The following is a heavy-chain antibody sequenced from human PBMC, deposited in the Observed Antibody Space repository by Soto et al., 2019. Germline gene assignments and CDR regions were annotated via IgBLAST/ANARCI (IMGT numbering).Heavy chain of an antibody. CDR3: AKDIGFQQHLFVFDN. CDR1: GGTFSNYA. CDR2: ILPIFTTA. Sequence: WASVKVSCKASGGTFSNYAFSWVRQAPGQGLEWMGGILPIFTTATYAPKFQDRVTITADESTSTVYMDLSSLRSEDTALYYCAKDIGFQQHLFVFDNWGQGTLVTVSS. V-gene: IGHV1-69*13. D-gene: IGHD6-13*01. J-gene: IGHJ4*02.